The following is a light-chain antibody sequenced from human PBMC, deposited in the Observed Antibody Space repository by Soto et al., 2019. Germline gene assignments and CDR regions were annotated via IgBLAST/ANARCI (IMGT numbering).Light chain of an antibody. J-gene: IGLJ2*01. CDR2: EVS. CDR3: CSYAGSSTVV. V-gene: IGLV2-23*02. CDR1: SSDVGCYNL. Sequence: QSALTQPASVSGSPGQSITISCTGTSSDVGCYNLVSWYQQHPGKAPKLMIYEVSKRPSGVSNRFSGSKSGNTASLTISGLQAEDEADYYCCSYAGSSTVVFGGGTKPTVL.